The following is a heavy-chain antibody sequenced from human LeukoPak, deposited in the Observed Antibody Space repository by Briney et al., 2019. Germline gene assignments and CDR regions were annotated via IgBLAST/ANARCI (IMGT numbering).Heavy chain of an antibody. CDR1: GVSISSGSYY. CDR2: IYTSGST. J-gene: IGHJ5*02. V-gene: IGHV4-61*02. Sequence: PSETLSLTCTVSGVSISSGSYYWSWIRQPAGKGLEWIGRIYTSGSTNYNPSLKSRVTISVDTSKNQFSLKLSSVTAADTAVYYCARESTGFGEFVWFDPWGQGTQVTVSS. D-gene: IGHD3-10*01. CDR3: ARESTGFGEFVWFDP.